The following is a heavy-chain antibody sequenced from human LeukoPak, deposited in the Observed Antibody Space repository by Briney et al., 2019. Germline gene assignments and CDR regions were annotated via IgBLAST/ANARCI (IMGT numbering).Heavy chain of an antibody. CDR3: ARDPSVVVPAAIDSYFDY. D-gene: IGHD2-2*02. CDR2: ISSSSSYI. CDR1: GFTFSSYS. Sequence: PGGSLRLSCAASGFTFSSYSMNWVRQAPGKGLEWVSSISSSSSYIYYADSVKGRFTISRDNAKNSLYLQMNSLRAEDTAVYYCARDPSVVVPAAIDSYFDYWGQGTLVTVSS. J-gene: IGHJ4*02. V-gene: IGHV3-21*01.